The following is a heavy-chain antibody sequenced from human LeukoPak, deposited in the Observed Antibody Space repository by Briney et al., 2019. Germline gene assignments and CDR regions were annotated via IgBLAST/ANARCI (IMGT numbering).Heavy chain of an antibody. Sequence: GGSLRLSCAASGFTFSSYSMTWVRQAPGKGLEWVSSITSSSSYIYYADSVKGRFTISRDNAKNSLYLQMNSLRAEDTAVYYCAELGITMIGGVWGKGTTVTISS. J-gene: IGHJ6*04. CDR2: ITSSSSYI. V-gene: IGHV3-21*01. CDR3: AELGITMIGGV. D-gene: IGHD3-10*02. CDR1: GFTFSSYS.